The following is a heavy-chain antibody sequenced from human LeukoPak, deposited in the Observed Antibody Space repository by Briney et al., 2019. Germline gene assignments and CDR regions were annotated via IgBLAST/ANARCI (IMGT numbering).Heavy chain of an antibody. D-gene: IGHD6-6*01. V-gene: IGHV4-59*01. Sequence: SETLSLTCTVAGGSISTYYWSWIRQTPGKGLEWIGYIHYSGSTNYNPSLNSRVTISVDTSKNQFSLKVNSVTAADTAVYYCARGTHSSSPIPLDYWGQGTLVTVSS. J-gene: IGHJ4*02. CDR1: GGSISTYY. CDR3: ARGTHSSSPIPLDY. CDR2: IHYSGST.